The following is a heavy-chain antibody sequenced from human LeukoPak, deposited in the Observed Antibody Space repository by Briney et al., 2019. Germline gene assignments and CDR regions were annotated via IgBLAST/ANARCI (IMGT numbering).Heavy chain of an antibody. CDR3: ARDPFDSSGSHDAFDI. V-gene: IGHV1-46*01. D-gene: IGHD3-22*01. CDR2: INPSGGST. J-gene: IGHJ3*02. CDR1: GYTFTGYW. Sequence: ASVKVSCKASGYTFTGYWMHWVRQAPGQGLEWMGIINPSGGSTSYAQKFQGRVTMTRDMSTSTVYMELSSLRSEDTAVYYCARDPFDSSGSHDAFDIWGQGTMVTVSS.